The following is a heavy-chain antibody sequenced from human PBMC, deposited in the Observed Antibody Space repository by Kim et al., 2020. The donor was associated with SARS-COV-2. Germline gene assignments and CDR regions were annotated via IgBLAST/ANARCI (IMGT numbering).Heavy chain of an antibody. CDR1: GYIFTSFA. J-gene: IGHJ5*02. V-gene: IGHV7-4-1*02. D-gene: IGHD6-13*01. CDR2: VNTNTGNP. CDR3: AKGVRGYSSSWYDS. Sequence: ASVKVSCKASGYIFTSFAVNWVRQAPGQGLEWMGWVNTNTGNPTYAQGFTGRFVFSSDTSVSTAYLQISSLKAEDTAGYYCAKGVRGYSSSWYDSWGQGTLVTVSS.